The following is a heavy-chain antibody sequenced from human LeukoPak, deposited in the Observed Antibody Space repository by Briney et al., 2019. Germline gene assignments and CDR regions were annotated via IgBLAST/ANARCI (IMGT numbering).Heavy chain of an antibody. J-gene: IGHJ4*02. CDR3: ARRSYYDSSAHFDY. D-gene: IGHD3-22*01. CDR1: GGSISSYY. CDR2: IYTSGST. Sequence: SETLSLTCTVSGGSISSYYWSWIRQPAGKGLEWIGRIYTSGSTNYNPSLKSRVTMSVDTSKNQFSLKLSSVTAADTAVYYCARRSYYDSSAHFDYWGQGTLVTVSS. V-gene: IGHV4-4*07.